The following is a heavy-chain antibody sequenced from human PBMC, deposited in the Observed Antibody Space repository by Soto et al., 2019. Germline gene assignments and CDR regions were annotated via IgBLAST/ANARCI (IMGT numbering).Heavy chain of an antibody. D-gene: IGHD3-22*01. Sequence: GSLRLSCAASEFTFSVFAMHWVRQPPGKGLECVAVVSYDGTSQEYADSVKGRFTISRDNSKNTLYLQMTSLRTADTAVYYCARDYSDNNGGRFDTWGQGTLVTVSS. V-gene: IGHV3-30-3*01. CDR3: ARDYSDNNGGRFDT. J-gene: IGHJ5*02. CDR1: EFTFSVFA. CDR2: VSYDGTSQ.